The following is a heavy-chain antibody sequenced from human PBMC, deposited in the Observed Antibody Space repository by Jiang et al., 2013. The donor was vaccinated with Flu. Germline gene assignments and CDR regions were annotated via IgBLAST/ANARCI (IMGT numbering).Heavy chain of an antibody. D-gene: IGHD6-6*01. CDR3: ARDYSSSSWFDP. V-gene: IGHV1-18*01. Sequence: SGAEVKKPGASVKVSCKASGYTFTSYGFSWVRQAPGQGLEWMGWISTYNGNTNYAQKLHDRVSMTTDTSTSTAYMELRSLRSDDTAVYYCARDYSSSSWFDPWGQGTLVTVSS. CDR2: ISTYNGNT. CDR1: GYTFTSYG. J-gene: IGHJ5*02.